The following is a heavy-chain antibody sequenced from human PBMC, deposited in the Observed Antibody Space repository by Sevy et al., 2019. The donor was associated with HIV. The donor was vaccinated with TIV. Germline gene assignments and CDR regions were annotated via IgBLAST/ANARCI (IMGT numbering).Heavy chain of an antibody. V-gene: IGHV3-15*01. Sequence: GGSLRLSCAASGFTFSNAWMSWVRQAPGKGLEWVGRIKSKTDGGTTDYAEPVKGRFTISRDDSKNTLYLKMNSLKTEDTAVYYCTTHLGYCSGGSCYYFVGWGQGTLVTVSS. D-gene: IGHD2-15*01. J-gene: IGHJ4*02. CDR1: GFTFSNAW. CDR3: TTHLGYCSGGSCYYFVG. CDR2: IKSKTDGGTT.